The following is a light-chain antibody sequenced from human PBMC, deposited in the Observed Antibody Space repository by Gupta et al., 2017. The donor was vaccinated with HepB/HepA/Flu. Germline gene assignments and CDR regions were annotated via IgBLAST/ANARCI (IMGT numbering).Light chain of an antibody. J-gene: IGLJ1*01. Sequence: QSALTQPRSVSGSPGQSVTIRCTGTIDNLGGYNYVSWYQQHPGKAPKLIIYDVTKRPSGVPDRFSASKSGSAASLTISGLQADDEADYYCCSYTGEYIFGTGTRVTVL. V-gene: IGLV2-11*01. CDR1: IDNLGGYNY. CDR3: CSYTGEYI. CDR2: DVT.